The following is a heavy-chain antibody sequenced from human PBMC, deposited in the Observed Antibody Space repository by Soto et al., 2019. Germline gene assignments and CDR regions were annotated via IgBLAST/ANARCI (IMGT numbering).Heavy chain of an antibody. J-gene: IGHJ5*02. CDR2: ICHDGSEK. Sequence: GGSLRLSCVVPGSIFIGYGMHWVRQAPGKGLEWVADICHDGSEKHYVDSVQGRFTISRDNDKNTLYLQMNSLRAEDTAVYYCARGRNWFDPWGQGTLVTVSS. CDR1: GSIFIGYG. CDR3: ARGRNWFDP. V-gene: IGHV3-33*01.